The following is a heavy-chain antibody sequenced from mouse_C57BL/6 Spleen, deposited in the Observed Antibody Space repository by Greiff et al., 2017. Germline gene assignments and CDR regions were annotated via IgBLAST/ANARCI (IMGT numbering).Heavy chain of an antibody. V-gene: IGHV1-82*01. CDR2: IYPGDGDT. J-gene: IGHJ1*03. Sequence: QVQLQQSGPELVKPGASVKISCKASGYAFSSSWMNWVKQRPGKGLEWIGRIYPGDGDTNYNGKFKGKATLTADKSSSTAYMQLSSLTSEDSAVYFCAQIYYYARDWYFDVWGTGTTVTVSS. CDR3: AQIYYYARDWYFDV. CDR1: GYAFSSSW. D-gene: IGHD1-1*01.